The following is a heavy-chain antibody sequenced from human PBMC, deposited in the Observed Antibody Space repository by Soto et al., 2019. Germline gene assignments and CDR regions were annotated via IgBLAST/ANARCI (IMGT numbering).Heavy chain of an antibody. CDR3: AKDPLKYSSSWYLEWWFDP. CDR2: ISGSGGST. Sequence: GGSLRLSCAASGFTFSSYAMSWVHQAPGKGLEWVSAISGSGGSTYYADSVKGRFTISRDNSKNTVYLQMNSLRVEDTAVYYCAKDPLKYSSSWYLEWWFDPWGQGTLVTVSS. CDR1: GFTFSSYA. J-gene: IGHJ5*02. D-gene: IGHD6-13*01. V-gene: IGHV3-23*01.